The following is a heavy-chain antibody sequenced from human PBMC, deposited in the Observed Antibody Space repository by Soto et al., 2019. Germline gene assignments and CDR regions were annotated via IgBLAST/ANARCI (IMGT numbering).Heavy chain of an antibody. Sequence: EVQLLESGGGLVQPGGSLILSGAASGFTFSSYAMSWVRQAQGKGLEWVSAISGSGGSTYYADSVKGGFTISRDNSKNTLYLQMNSLRAEDTAVYYCAKQLVRGVINADAFDIWGQGTMVTVSS. J-gene: IGHJ3*02. CDR1: GFTFSSYA. CDR2: ISGSGGST. V-gene: IGHV3-23*01. D-gene: IGHD3-10*01. CDR3: AKQLVRGVINADAFDI.